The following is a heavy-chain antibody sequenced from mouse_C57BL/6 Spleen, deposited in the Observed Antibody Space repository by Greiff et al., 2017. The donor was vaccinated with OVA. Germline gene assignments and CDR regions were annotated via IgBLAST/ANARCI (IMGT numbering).Heavy chain of an antibody. V-gene: IGHV1-61*01. CDR1: GYTFTSYW. CDR2: IYPSDSET. D-gene: IGHD1-1*01. Sequence: QVQLQQPGAELVRPGSSVKLSCKASGYTFTSYWMDWVKQRPGQGLEWIGNIYPSDSETHYNQKFKDKATLTVDKSSSTAYMQLSSLTSEDSAVYYCALLYGSSPFFDYWGQGTTLTVSS. J-gene: IGHJ2*01. CDR3: ALLYGSSPFFDY.